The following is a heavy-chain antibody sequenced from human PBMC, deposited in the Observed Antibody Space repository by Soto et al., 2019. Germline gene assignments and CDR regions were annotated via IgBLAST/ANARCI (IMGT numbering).Heavy chain of an antibody. D-gene: IGHD3-10*01. J-gene: IGHJ6*02. CDR3: AKCSHPGGNYYYYGMDV. Sequence: QVQLVESGGGVVQPGRSLRLSCAASGFTFSSYGMHWVRQAPGKGLEWVAVISYDGSNKYYADSVKGRFTISRDNSENTLYLQMNSLRAEDTAVYYCAKCSHPGGNYYYYGMDVWGQGTTVTVSS. CDR1: GFTFSSYG. V-gene: IGHV3-30*18. CDR2: ISYDGSNK.